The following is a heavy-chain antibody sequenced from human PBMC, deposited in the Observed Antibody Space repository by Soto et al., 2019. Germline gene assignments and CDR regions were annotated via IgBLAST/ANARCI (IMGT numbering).Heavy chain of an antibody. Sequence: GGSLRLSCAASGFTFSSYGMHWVRQAPGKGLEWVAVISYDGSNKYYADSVKGRFTISRDNSKNTLYLQMNSLRAEDTAVYYCAKDIHHYYDSSGYYYNWGQGNLVTVSS. D-gene: IGHD3-22*01. V-gene: IGHV3-30*18. CDR1: GFTFSSYG. CDR3: AKDIHHYYDSSGYYYN. J-gene: IGHJ4*02. CDR2: ISYDGSNK.